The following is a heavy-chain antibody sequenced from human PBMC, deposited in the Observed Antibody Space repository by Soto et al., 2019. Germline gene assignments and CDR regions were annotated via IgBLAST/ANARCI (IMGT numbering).Heavy chain of an antibody. J-gene: IGHJ4*02. CDR3: ARDGGFGSGSSY. CDR1: GGSISSGGFY. V-gene: IGHV4-31*03. D-gene: IGHD3-10*01. CDR2: IFYSCTT. Sequence: QVHLQESGPGLVKPSETLSLTCTVSGGSISSGGFYWSWIRQHPGKGLEWIGYIFYSCTTYYNPSLKSRVTISLATSNNQFSLRLSSVTAADTAVYYCARDGGFGSGSSYWGQGTLVTVSS.